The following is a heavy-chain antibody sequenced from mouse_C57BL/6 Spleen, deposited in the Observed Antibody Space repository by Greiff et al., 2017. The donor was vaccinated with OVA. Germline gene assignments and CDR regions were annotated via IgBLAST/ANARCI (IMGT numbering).Heavy chain of an antibody. D-gene: IGHD2-1*01. CDR3: ARHGNYDGFAY. Sequence: VQLQQSGPELVKPGDSVKISCKASGYSFTGYFMNWVMQSHGKSLEWIGRINPYNGDTLYNQKFKGKATLTVDKSSSTAHMELRSLTSEDSAVYYCARHGNYDGFAYWGQGTLVTVSA. V-gene: IGHV1-20*01. CDR2: INPYNGDT. CDR1: GYSFTGYF. J-gene: IGHJ3*01.